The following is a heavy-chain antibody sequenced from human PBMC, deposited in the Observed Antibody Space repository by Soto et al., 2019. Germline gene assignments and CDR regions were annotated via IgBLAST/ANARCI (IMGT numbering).Heavy chain of an antibody. Sequence: PSETLSLTCTFSVVSIGNYYWNCIRHPPGKGLEWIGYIYNIGSTNYNPSLKSRVTISVDMSKNQVSLRLSSVTAADTAVYHCARDTYWGYFDEWGQGAPVNVSS. CDR2: IYNIGST. CDR3: ARDTYWGYFDE. J-gene: IGHJ4*02. V-gene: IGHV4-59*01. D-gene: IGHD2-21*01. CDR1: VVSIGNYY.